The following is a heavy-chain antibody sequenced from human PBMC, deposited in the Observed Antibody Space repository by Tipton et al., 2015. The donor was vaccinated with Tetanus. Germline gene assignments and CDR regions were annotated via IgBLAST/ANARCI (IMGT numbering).Heavy chain of an antibody. CDR1: GDSISTYC. CDR3: TRVTISSGWSDI. V-gene: IGHV4-4*07. Sequence: TLSLTCTVSGDSISTYCWNWVRQPAGKGPEWIGRIYTSGSTRGSTHYNPSLKSRPTLSLDTSKSQLSLKLSSLTAADTAVYYCTRVTISSGWSDIWGQGTLVTVSS. D-gene: IGHD6-19*01. CDR2: IYTSGST. J-gene: IGHJ3*02.